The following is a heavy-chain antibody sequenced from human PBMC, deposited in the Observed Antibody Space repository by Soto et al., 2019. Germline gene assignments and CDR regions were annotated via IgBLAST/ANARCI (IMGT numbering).Heavy chain of an antibody. V-gene: IGHV1-46*03. CDR2: INPSGGST. CDR3: ARARHHKTHFDC. Sequence: ASVNVSCKASGYTFTRYYMHWVRQAPGQGLEWMGIINPSGGSTSYAQKFQGRGTMTRDTSTSTVYMELSSRRSEDTAVYYCARARHHKTHFDCWGQGTLVT. J-gene: IGHJ4*02. CDR1: GYTFTRYY.